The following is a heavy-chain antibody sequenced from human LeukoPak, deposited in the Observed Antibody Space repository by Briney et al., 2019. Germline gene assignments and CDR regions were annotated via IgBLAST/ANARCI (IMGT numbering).Heavy chain of an antibody. V-gene: IGHV3-30*03. D-gene: IGHD5-12*01. CDR2: ISYDGSNK. CDR3: AREGGYDYPYYFDY. CDR1: GFIFSSYG. Sequence: GGSLRLSCAASGFIFSSYGMHWVRQAPGKGLEWVAVISYDGSNKYYADSLKRRFTISRDNSKNTLYLQMNSLRAEDTAVYYCAREGGYDYPYYFDYWGQGTLVTVSS. J-gene: IGHJ4*02.